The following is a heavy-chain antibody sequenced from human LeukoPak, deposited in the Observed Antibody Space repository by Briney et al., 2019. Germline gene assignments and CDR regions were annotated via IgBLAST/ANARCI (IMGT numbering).Heavy chain of an antibody. D-gene: IGHD5-24*01. Sequence: SQTLSLTCAISGDSVSRNSAAWSWIRQSPSRGLEWLGRTYCRSKWYNDYAVSVKSRITINPDTPKNQFSLELNSVTPEDTAVYYCARYREAYDHLPHALDLWGQGTMVTASS. V-gene: IGHV6-1*01. CDR3: ARYREAYDHLPHALDL. CDR1: GDSVSRNSAA. CDR2: TYCRSKWYN. J-gene: IGHJ3*01.